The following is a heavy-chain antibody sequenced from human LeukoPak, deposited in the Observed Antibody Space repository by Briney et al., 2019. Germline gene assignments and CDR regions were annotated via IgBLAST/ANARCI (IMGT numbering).Heavy chain of an antibody. D-gene: IGHD2-21*01. V-gene: IGHV4-59*01. Sequence: SETLSLTCTVSGGSINSYYWSWIRQPPGKGLEWIGYIYYSGSTNYNPSLKSRVTISVDTSKNQFSLKLSSVTAADTAVYYCARDRIGLDYWGQGTLVTVSS. CDR1: GGSINSYY. CDR3: ARDRIGLDY. J-gene: IGHJ4*02. CDR2: IYYSGST.